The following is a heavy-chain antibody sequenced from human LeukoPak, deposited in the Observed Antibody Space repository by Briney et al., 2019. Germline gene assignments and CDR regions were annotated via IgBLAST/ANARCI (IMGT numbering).Heavy chain of an antibody. V-gene: IGHV4-31*03. Sequence: SQTLSLTCTVSGGSISSGGYYWSWIRQHPGKGLEWIGYIYYSGSTYYNPSLKSRVTISVDTSKNQFSLKLSSVTAADTAVYYCARDSADCSGGSCYNIRGAFDTWGQGTMVTVSS. J-gene: IGHJ3*02. CDR1: GGSISSGGYY. CDR2: IYYSGST. D-gene: IGHD2-15*01. CDR3: ARDSADCSGGSCYNIRGAFDT.